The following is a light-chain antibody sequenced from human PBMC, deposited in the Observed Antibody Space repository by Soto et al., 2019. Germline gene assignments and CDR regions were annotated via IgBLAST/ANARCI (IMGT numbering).Light chain of an antibody. V-gene: IGLV2-14*01. CDR3: SSFTSTSTYV. J-gene: IGLJ1*01. CDR2: EVD. Sequence: QSVLTQPASVSGSPGQSITISCTGTSSDVGGYNLVSWYQQHPGKAPKLMIYEVDNRPSGVSNRFSGSKSGTTASLTISGLQAEDEADYYCSSFTSTSTYVFGTGTKVTVL. CDR1: SSDVGGYNL.